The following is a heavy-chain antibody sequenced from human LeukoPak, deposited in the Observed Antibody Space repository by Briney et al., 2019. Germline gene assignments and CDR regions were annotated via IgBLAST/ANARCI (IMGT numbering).Heavy chain of an antibody. J-gene: IGHJ4*02. CDR1: GFIFSDYA. CDR2: ISGSGSTI. CDR3: ARDSTWYYFDY. V-gene: IGHV3-11*04. D-gene: IGHD2-2*01. Sequence: GGSLRLSCAASGFIFSDYAMSWVRQAPGKGLEWVSYISGSGSTIYYADSVKGRFTISRDNAKNSLYLQMNSLRAEDTAVYYCARDSTWYYFDYWGQGTLVTVSS.